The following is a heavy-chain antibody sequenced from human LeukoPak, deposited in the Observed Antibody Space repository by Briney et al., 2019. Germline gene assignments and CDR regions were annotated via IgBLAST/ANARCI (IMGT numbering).Heavy chain of an antibody. CDR1: GGSISSGGYY. D-gene: IGHD4-17*01. CDR3: ARVNGDYWRPYYYYGMDV. Sequence: TLSLTCTVSGGSISSGGYYWSWIRQHPGKGLEWIGYIYYSGSAYYNPSLKSRVTISVDTSKNQFSLKLSSVTAADTAVYYCARVNGDYWRPYYYYGMDVWGQGTTVTVSS. V-gene: IGHV4-31*03. CDR2: IYYSGSA. J-gene: IGHJ6*02.